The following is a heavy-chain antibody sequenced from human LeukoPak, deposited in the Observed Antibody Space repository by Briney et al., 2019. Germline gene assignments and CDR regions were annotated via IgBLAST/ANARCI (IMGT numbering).Heavy chain of an antibody. D-gene: IGHD6-13*01. Sequence: SQTLSLTCAISGDSVSSNSAAWNWIRQSPSRGLEWLGRTYYRSKWYNDYAVSVKSRITINPDTSKNQFSLQLNSVTPEDTAVYYCARDLIAAAGTGAYNWFDPWGQGTLVTVSS. CDR2: TYYRSKWYN. J-gene: IGHJ5*02. V-gene: IGHV6-1*01. CDR1: GDSVSSNSAA. CDR3: ARDLIAAAGTGAYNWFDP.